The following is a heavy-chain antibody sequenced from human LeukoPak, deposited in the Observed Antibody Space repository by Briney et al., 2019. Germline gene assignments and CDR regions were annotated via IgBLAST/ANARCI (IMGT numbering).Heavy chain of an antibody. V-gene: IGHV4-31*03. Sequence: SETLSLTCTVSGGSISSGGSYWSWIRQHPGKGLEWIGYIYYSGSTYYNPSLKSRVTISVDTSKNQFSLKLSSVTAADTAVYYCARDRLSSWFDPWGQGTLVTVSS. D-gene: IGHD1-26*01. J-gene: IGHJ5*02. CDR1: GGSISSGGSY. CDR2: IYYSGST. CDR3: ARDRLSSWFDP.